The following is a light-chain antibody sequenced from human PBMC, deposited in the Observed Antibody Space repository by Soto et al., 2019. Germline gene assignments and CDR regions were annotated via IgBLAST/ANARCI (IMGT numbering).Light chain of an antibody. CDR3: QHYSTRSGVT. CDR2: DAS. Sequence: DIQMTQSPSTLSGSVGDRVTITCRASQTISSWLAWYQQKPGKAPKLLVFDASSLEEGVPSRFSGSGSGTEFTLTVSNLQSDDFATYYCQHYSTRSGVTFGGGTKVDIK. CDR1: QTISSW. V-gene: IGKV1-5*01. J-gene: IGKJ4*01.